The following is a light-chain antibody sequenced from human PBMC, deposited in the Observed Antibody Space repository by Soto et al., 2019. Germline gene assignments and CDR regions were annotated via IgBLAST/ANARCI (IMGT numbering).Light chain of an antibody. CDR2: GAS. J-gene: IGKJ4*01. V-gene: IGKV3-15*01. CDR3: QQYKDWPPA. CDR1: LSVNNN. Sequence: ETVMTQSPATLSVSPGEGATLSCRASLSVNNNLAWFQQKPGQAPRLLIYGASTRVTGVPARFSGTGSGTEFNLTISSLQSEDFATYCCQQYKDWPPAFGGGTKVDIK.